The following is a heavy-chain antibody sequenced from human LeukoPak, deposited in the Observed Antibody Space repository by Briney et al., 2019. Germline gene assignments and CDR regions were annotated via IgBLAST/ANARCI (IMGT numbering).Heavy chain of an antibody. J-gene: IGHJ4*02. CDR1: GFTFSSYA. D-gene: IGHD4-17*01. V-gene: IGHV3-64*01. CDR3: ARSPQRVLYGDLYYFDY. CDR2: ISSNGGST. Sequence: PPGGSLRLSCAASGFTFSSYAMHWVRQAPGKGLEYVSAISSNGGSTYYANSVKGRFTISRDNSKNTLYLQMGSLRAEDMAVYYCARSPQRVLYGDLYYFDYWGQGTLVTVSS.